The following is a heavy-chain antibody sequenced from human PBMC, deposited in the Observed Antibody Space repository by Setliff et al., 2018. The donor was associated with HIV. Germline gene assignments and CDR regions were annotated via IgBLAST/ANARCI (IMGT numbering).Heavy chain of an antibody. V-gene: IGHV3-74*01. Sequence: PGGSLRLSCAASGFTFRAHWMLWFRQAPGKGLMWVSRISPDGTKTNHADSVKGRCTTSRDNSKNSLFLQMNSLGAEDTAVYYCASIELAAMVPVDYWGQGTLVTVSS. CDR1: GFTFRAHW. D-gene: IGHD5-18*01. CDR2: ISPDGTKT. J-gene: IGHJ4*02. CDR3: ASIELAAMVPVDY.